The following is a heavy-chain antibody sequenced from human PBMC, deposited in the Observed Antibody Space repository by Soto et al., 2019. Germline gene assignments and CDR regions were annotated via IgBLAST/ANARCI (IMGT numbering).Heavy chain of an antibody. CDR1: GSTFSSYA. V-gene: IGHV1-69*13. CDR2: IIPIFGTA. D-gene: IGHD4-17*01. Sequence: SVKVSCKASGSTFSSYAISWVRQAPGQGLEWMGGIIPIFGTANYAQKFQGRVTITADESTSTAYMELSSLRSEDTAVYYCARGRPRDYGRYYGMDVWGQGTTVTVSS. CDR3: ARGRPRDYGRYYGMDV. J-gene: IGHJ6*02.